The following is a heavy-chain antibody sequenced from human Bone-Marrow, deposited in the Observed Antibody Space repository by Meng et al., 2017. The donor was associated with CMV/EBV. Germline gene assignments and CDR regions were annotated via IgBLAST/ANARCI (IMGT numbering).Heavy chain of an antibody. J-gene: IGHJ5*02. CDR1: GGSFSSYY. V-gene: IGHV4-39*07. Sequence: SETLSLTCAVYGGSFSSYYWGSIRQPPGKGLEWIGSTYYSRSTYYNPSRKSRVTTSVDTSKSQFSLKLSSVTAADTAVYYSARGGRYAGFDPWGQGTLVTVSS. CDR3: ARGGRYAGFDP. D-gene: IGHD1-1*01. CDR2: TYYSRST.